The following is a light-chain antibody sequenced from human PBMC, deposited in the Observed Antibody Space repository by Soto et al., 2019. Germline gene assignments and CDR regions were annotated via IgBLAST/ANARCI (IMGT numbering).Light chain of an antibody. J-gene: IGKJ1*01. CDR2: GAS. V-gene: IGKV3-15*01. CDR1: QSIIGN. Sequence: EIVMTQSPATLSVSPGERATLTCRSSQSIIGNQLAWYRQKPGQAPRLLIHGASTRATGIPARFSGSGSGTEFTLTISSLQSEDFAIYYCQHQSSWPRTFGQGTKVDIK. CDR3: QHQSSWPRT.